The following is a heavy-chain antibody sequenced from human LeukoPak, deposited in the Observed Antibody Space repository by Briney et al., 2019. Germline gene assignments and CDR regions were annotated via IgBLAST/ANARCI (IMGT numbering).Heavy chain of an antibody. Sequence: ASVKVSCKASGYTFTGYYMHWVRQAPGQGLEWMGWINPNSGGTNYAQKFQGRATMTRDTSISTAYMELSRLRSDDTAVYYCASEPKLRRPYYYYMDVWGKGTTVTVSS. J-gene: IGHJ6*03. D-gene: IGHD5-24*01. V-gene: IGHV1-2*02. CDR3: ASEPKLRRPYYYYMDV. CDR2: INPNSGGT. CDR1: GYTFTGYY.